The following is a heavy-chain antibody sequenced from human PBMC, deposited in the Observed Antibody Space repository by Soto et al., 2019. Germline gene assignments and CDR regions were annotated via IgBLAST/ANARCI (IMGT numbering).Heavy chain of an antibody. CDR2: TYYRSKWYN. Sequence: PSQTLSLTCVISGDSVSSNSAAWNWIRQSPSRGLEWLGRTYYRSKWYNDYAVSVKSRITINPDTSKNQFSLQLNSVTPEDTAVYYCARESPPYYDILTGYYKNWFDPWGQGTLVTVSS. V-gene: IGHV6-1*01. D-gene: IGHD3-9*01. CDR1: GDSVSSNSAA. CDR3: ARESPPYYDILTGYYKNWFDP. J-gene: IGHJ5*02.